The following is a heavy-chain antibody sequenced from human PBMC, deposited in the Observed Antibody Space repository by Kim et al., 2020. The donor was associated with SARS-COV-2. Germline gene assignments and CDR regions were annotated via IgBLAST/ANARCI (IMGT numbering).Heavy chain of an antibody. V-gene: IGHV3-15*01. J-gene: IGHJ3*02. D-gene: IGHD3-16*01. CDR3: TTGPLTIMITFGPNSYAFDI. CDR1: GFTFSNAW. Sequence: WGSLRLFCAASGFTFSNAWMSWVRQAPGKGLEWVGRIKSKTDGGTTDYAAPVKGRFTISRDDSKNTLYLQMNSLKTEDTAVYYCTTGPLTIMITFGPNSYAFDIWGQGTMVTVSS. CDR2: IKSKTDGGTT.